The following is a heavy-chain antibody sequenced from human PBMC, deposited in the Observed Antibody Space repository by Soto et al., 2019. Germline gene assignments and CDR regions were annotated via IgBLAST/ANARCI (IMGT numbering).Heavy chain of an antibody. Sequence: QLQLRESGPGLVQPSGTLSLTCDVSGDSLTNNHWWSWVRQAPGKGLEWIGEIWHTGRPNYNPSLKSRVAISIDKSKNHFSLKLSSVTAADTAVYYCVRDSRTGCSSINCYMHWGQGTLVTVSS. J-gene: IGHJ4*02. CDR3: VRDSRTGCSSINCYMH. CDR1: GDSLTNNHW. D-gene: IGHD2-15*01. V-gene: IGHV4-4*02. CDR2: IWHTGRP.